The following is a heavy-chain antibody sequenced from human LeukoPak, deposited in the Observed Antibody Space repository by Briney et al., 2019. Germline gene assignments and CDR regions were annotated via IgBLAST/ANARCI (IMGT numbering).Heavy chain of an antibody. CDR2: INYGGST. Sequence: SETLSLTCAVYGESFSDYYWSWVRQTPEKGLEWIGEINYGGSTNYKPSLKSRVTISVDTSKNQFSLKLSSVTAADTAVYYCEKVIVGAGFDYWGQGTLVTVSS. CDR3: EKVIVGAGFDY. J-gene: IGHJ4*02. CDR1: GESFSDYY. D-gene: IGHD1-26*01. V-gene: IGHV4-34*01.